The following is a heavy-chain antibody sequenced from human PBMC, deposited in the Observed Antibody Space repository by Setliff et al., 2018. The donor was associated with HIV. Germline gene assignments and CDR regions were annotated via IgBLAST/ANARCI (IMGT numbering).Heavy chain of an antibody. CDR1: GFTFSSYA. V-gene: IGHV3-30*04. J-gene: IGHJ6*02. CDR3: ARVAETRGYSYDYRLYYYGMDV. Sequence: PGGSLRLSCAASGFTFSSYAIHWVRQAPGKGLEWVALISYDGSNKYYADSVKGRFTISRDNSENTLYLQMNSLRAEDTAVYYCARVAETRGYSYDYRLYYYGMDVWGQGTTVTVSS. D-gene: IGHD5-18*01. CDR2: ISYDGSNK.